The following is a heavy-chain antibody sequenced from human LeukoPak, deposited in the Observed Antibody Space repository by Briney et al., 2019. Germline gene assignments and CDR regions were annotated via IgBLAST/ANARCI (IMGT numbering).Heavy chain of an antibody. CDR2: ISGSAHKI. D-gene: IGHD5-18*01. Sequence: PGGSLRLSCAASGLTFSSHWMHWVRQAPEKGLDWVSVISGSAHKIRYADSVKGRFTISRDNSENIVYLQMNNLRVEDTAVYYCAGRPTGYSSGYIHWGQGTLVTVSS. CDR1: GLTFSSHW. V-gene: IGHV3-23*01. J-gene: IGHJ4*02. CDR3: AGRPTGYSSGYIH.